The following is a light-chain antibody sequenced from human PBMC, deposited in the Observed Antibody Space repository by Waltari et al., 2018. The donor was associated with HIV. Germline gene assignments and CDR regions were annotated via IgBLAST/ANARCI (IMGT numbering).Light chain of an antibody. CDR1: SSAVASYKR. CDR3: CSYAGSSTYV. Sequence: QSALTQPAPGSGSPGPSISIACPGPSSAVASYKRVSRYQQHPGKAPKLMIYEVRKRPSGVSTRFSGSKSGNTASLTISALQAEDEADYYCCSYAGSSTYVFGTGTKVTVL. J-gene: IGLJ1*01. V-gene: IGLV2-23*02. CDR2: EVR.